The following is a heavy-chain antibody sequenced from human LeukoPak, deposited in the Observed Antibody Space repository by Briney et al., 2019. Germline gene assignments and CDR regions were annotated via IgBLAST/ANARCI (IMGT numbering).Heavy chain of an antibody. J-gene: IGHJ4*02. D-gene: IGHD6-19*01. Sequence: PGGSLRLSCAASGFTFSSYALNWVRQAPGPGLEWVSVMSGNGGSTYYADSVKGRFAISRDNSKNTLYLQMNSLRAEDAAVYYCARSLIRSTGWYDYWGQGTLVTVSS. CDR3: ARSLIRSTGWYDY. CDR1: GFTFSSYA. V-gene: IGHV3-23*01. CDR2: MSGNGGST.